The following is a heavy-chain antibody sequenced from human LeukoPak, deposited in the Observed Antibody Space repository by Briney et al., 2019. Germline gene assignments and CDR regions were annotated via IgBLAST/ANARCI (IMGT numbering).Heavy chain of an antibody. J-gene: IGHJ4*02. CDR2: IKQDGGEK. CDR3: AREGGDRVPAAHDDYYFDY. D-gene: IGHD2-2*01. Sequence: GRSLRLSCVASGFTFSSYGMNWVRQAPGKGLEWVANIKQDGGEKYYVDSVKGRFTISRDNAKSSLYLQMNSLRAEDTAVYYCAREGGDRVPAAHDDYYFDYWGQGTLVTVSS. V-gene: IGHV3-7*01. CDR1: GFTFSSYG.